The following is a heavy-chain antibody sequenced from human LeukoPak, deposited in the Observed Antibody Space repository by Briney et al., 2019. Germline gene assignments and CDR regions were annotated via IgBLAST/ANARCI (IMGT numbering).Heavy chain of an antibody. D-gene: IGHD1-26*01. J-gene: IGHJ4*02. Sequence: SETLSLTCTVTGGSISNYYWSWIRQPPGKGLEWIGYIYTSGSTNCSPSLKSRVTVSVDTSKNRFSLKLSSVTAADTAVYYCARGGWELELDYWGQGILVTVSS. CDR3: ARGGWELELDY. CDR2: IYTSGST. V-gene: IGHV4-59*01. CDR1: GGSISNYY.